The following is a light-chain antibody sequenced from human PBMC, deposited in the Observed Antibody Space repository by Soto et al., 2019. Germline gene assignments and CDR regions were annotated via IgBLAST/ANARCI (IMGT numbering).Light chain of an antibody. Sequence: EIVLTQSPGTLSFSPGERATLSCRASQSVSSNYLAWYQQKPGQAPRLLISGASSRATGIPDRFSGSGSGTDFTLTINSLEPEDFAVYYCQHDCGSPLFTFGQGTKLEIK. V-gene: IGKV3-20*01. CDR3: QHDCGSPLFT. J-gene: IGKJ2*01. CDR1: QSVSSNY. CDR2: GAS.